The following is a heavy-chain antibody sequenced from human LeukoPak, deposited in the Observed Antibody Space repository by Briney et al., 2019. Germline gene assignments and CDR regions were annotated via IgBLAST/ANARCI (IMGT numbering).Heavy chain of an antibody. D-gene: IGHD2-15*01. Sequence: GGSLRLSCAASGFTFSDYYMSWIRQAPGKGLEWVSYISSSSSYTNYADSVKGRFTISGDNAKNSLYLQMNSLRAEDTAVYYCARENPGYCSGGSCYSGRWFDPWGQGTLVTVSS. J-gene: IGHJ5*02. V-gene: IGHV3-11*05. CDR2: ISSSSSYT. CDR3: ARENPGYCSGGSCYSGRWFDP. CDR1: GFTFSDYY.